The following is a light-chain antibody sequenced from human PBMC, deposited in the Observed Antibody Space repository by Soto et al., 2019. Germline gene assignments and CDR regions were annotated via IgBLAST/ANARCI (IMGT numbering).Light chain of an antibody. Sequence: DIPFTQSRSFLSASLSERVTSXCRASQGISNYLAWYQQKPGKAPKLLIYDASNLETGVPSRFSGSGSGTDFTFTISSLQPEDIATYYCQQYDNLPLTFGGGTKVDI. CDR1: QGISNY. CDR2: DAS. J-gene: IGKJ4*01. CDR3: QQYDNLPLT. V-gene: IGKV1-33*01.